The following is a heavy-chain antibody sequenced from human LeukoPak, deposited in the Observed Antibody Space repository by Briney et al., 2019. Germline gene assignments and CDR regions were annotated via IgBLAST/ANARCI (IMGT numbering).Heavy chain of an antibody. D-gene: IGHD6-19*01. J-gene: IGHJ4*02. Sequence: GASVKVSCKASGYTFTGYYMYWVRQAPGQGLEWMGWINPSSGGTNSAQKFQGRVTMIRDTSISTVYMELRSLIPDDTAVYYCARVTSGWAGDHWGQGTLVTVSS. V-gene: IGHV1-2*02. CDR3: ARVTSGWAGDH. CDR2: INPSSGGT. CDR1: GYTFTGYY.